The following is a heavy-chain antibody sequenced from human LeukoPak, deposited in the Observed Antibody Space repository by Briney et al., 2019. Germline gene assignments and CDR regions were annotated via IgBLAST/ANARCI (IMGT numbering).Heavy chain of an antibody. Sequence: AASVKVSCKASGYTFTSYYMHWVRQAPGQGLEWMGIINPSGGSASYAQKFQGRVTMTRDTSTSTVYMELSSLRSEDTAVYYCARGPNYYDSSGYSDYWGQGTLVTVSS. D-gene: IGHD3-22*01. V-gene: IGHV1-46*01. CDR2: INPSGGSA. CDR3: ARGPNYYDSSGYSDY. J-gene: IGHJ4*02. CDR1: GYTFTSYY.